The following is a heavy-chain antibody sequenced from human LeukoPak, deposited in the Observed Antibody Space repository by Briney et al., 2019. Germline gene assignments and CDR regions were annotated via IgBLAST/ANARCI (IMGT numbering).Heavy chain of an antibody. CDR2: VSGSGANT. CDR1: GFTFSNYG. J-gene: IGHJ3*02. CDR3: ARRQGRRGIVGPTILKGAFDI. Sequence: GGSLRLSCAASGFTFSNYGMGWVRQTPGKGLEWLSSVSGSGANTYYADSVKGRFTISRDDAKNSLYLQMNSLRAEDTAVYYCARRQGRRGIVGPTILKGAFDIWGQGTKVTVSS. V-gene: IGHV3-23*01. D-gene: IGHD1-26*01.